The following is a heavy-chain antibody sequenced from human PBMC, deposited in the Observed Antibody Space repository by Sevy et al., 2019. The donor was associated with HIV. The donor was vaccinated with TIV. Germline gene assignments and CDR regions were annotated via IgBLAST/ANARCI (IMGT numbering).Heavy chain of an antibody. CDR2: IKRKTEGGTT. V-gene: IGHV3-15*01. D-gene: IGHD6-13*01. J-gene: IGHJ6*03. Sequence: GGYLRLSCAASGFPFNYAWMSWVRQAPGKGLEWVGRIKRKTEGGTTDYAAPVKGRFTMSRDDSKNILYLQMNSLKIEDTAVYYCTTVKGSSSWFEPSYYYYMELWGKGTTVTVSS. CDR1: GFPFNYAW. CDR3: TTVKGSSSWFEPSYYYYMEL.